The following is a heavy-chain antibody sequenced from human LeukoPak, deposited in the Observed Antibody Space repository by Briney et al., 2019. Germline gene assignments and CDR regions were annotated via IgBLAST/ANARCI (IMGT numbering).Heavy chain of an antibody. V-gene: IGHV1-46*01. J-gene: IGHJ4*02. Sequence: ASVKVSCKASGYTFTRHSIHWVRQAPGQGLEWMGLINPSVGTTNYAQKFQGRVIMTRDTSTSTGYLELGSLRLEDTAVYYCAISGYDSAYYRDSWGQGTLVTVSS. D-gene: IGHD1-26*01. CDR1: GYTFTRHS. CDR2: INPSVGTT. CDR3: AISGYDSAYYRDS.